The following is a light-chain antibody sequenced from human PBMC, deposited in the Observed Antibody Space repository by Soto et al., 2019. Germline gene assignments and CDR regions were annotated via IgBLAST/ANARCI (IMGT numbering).Light chain of an antibody. CDR3: QPYTKSPRT. J-gene: IGKJ1*01. CDR1: QSVNIH. Sequence: MIIAQFALTLSVCPVERATSSCRASQSVNIHLAWYQQKPGQAPRLLIYGASARATGIPAKFSGSGSGTEFTLTISSLQSEDFAVYYCQPYTKSPRTFGQGTKVDIK. CDR2: GAS. V-gene: IGKV3D-15*01.